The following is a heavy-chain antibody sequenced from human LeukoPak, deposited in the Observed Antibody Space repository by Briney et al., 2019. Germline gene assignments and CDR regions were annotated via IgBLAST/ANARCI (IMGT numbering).Heavy chain of an antibody. J-gene: IGHJ4*02. Sequence: GGSLRLSRAASGFTFSSYSMNWVRQAPGKGLEWVSSISSSSSYIYYADSVKGRFTISRDNAMNSLYLQMNSLRAEDTAVYYCARARTTVTTTPLHWGQGTLVTVSS. CDR1: GFTFSSYS. CDR2: ISSSSSYI. V-gene: IGHV3-21*01. D-gene: IGHD4-11*01. CDR3: ARARTTVTTTPLH.